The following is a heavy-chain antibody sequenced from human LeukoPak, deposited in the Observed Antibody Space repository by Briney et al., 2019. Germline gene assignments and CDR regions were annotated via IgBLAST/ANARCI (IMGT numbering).Heavy chain of an antibody. J-gene: IGHJ5*02. D-gene: IGHD2-2*03. CDR2: MNPNSGNT. Sequence: GASVKVSCKASGYTFTSYDINWVRQATGQGLEWIGWMNPNSGNTGYAQKFQGRVTMTRNTSISTAYMELSSLRSEDTAVYYCARGPPDGYCSSTSCYWSWFDPWGQGTLVTVSS. CDR3: ARGPPDGYCSSTSCYWSWFDP. V-gene: IGHV1-8*01. CDR1: GYTFTSYD.